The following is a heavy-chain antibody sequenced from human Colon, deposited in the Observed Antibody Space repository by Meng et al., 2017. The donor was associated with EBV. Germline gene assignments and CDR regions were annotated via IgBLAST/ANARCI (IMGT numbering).Heavy chain of an antibody. CDR2: INHSGTI. CDR1: GGSLSGYY. D-gene: IGHD2-8*01. V-gene: IGHV4-34*01. Sequence: VELQQWGAGLVKPSETLALTCGVYGGSLSGYYWSWIRQTPGKGLEWIGEINHSGTINYNPSLRSRVTISVDRSNNQFSLRLSSVTAADTAVYYCARGGGVIKGLVTWFDPWGQGTLVTVSS. CDR3: ARGGGVIKGLVTWFDP. J-gene: IGHJ5*02.